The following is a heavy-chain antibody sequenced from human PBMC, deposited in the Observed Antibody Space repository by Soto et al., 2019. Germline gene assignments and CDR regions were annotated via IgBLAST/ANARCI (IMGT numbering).Heavy chain of an antibody. CDR2: ISSGNSYI. D-gene: IGHD3-9*01. J-gene: IGHJ4*02. CDR1: GFTFSSYS. CDR3: ATQMDYNILTGYRPFDY. Sequence: GGSLRLSCAVSGFTFSSYSMNWVRQAPGEGLEWVSSISSGNSYIYYADSVRGRFTVSRDNAKSSLYLQMNSLRAEDTAVYYCATQMDYNILTGYRPFDYWGQGTLVTVSS. V-gene: IGHV3-21*01.